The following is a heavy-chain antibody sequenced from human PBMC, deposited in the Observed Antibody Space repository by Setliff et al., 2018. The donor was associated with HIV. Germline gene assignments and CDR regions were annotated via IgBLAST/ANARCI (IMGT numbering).Heavy chain of an antibody. V-gene: IGHV4-59*01. Sequence: LSLTCIVSGGSMDNYYWNWVRQPPGKGPEWIGNMCHNENGVTANQNPSLKSRVVMYLDRTKNEFSLSLSSATTADTAVYYCARDRGSGWYGYFQQWGQGSQVTVSS. J-gene: IGHJ1*01. D-gene: IGHD6-19*01. CDR1: GGSMDNYY. CDR2: MCHNENGVTA. CDR3: ARDRGSGWYGYFQQ.